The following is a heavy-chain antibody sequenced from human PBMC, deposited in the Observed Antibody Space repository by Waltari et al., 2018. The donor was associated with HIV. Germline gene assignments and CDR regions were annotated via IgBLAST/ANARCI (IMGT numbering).Heavy chain of an antibody. CDR1: FTFSNYA. Sequence: FTFSNYAMSWVRQAPGKGVEWVSGISGSGGSTYYADSVKGRFTISRDNSKNTLYLQMNSLRAEDTAVYYCAKDKADSGSFFGSWGQGTLVTVSS. J-gene: IGHJ4*02. V-gene: IGHV3-23*01. CDR2: ISGSGGST. CDR3: AKDKADSGSFFGS. D-gene: IGHD1-26*01.